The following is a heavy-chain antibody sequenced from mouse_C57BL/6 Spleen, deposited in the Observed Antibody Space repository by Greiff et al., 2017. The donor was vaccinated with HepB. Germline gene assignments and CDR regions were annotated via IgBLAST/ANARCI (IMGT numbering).Heavy chain of an antibody. CDR3: ARGFTTVVDYFDY. CDR2: IDPEDGET. Sequence: VQLKESGAELVKPGASVKLSCTASGFNIKDYYMHWVKQRTEQGLEWIGRIDPEDGETKYAPKFQGKATITADTSSNTAYLQLSSLTSEDTAVYYCARGFTTVVDYFDYWGQGTTLTVSS. D-gene: IGHD1-1*01. J-gene: IGHJ2*01. CDR1: GFNIKDYY. V-gene: IGHV14-2*01.